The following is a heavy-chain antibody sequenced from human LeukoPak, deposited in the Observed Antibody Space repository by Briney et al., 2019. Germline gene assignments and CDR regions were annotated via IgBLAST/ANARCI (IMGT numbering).Heavy chain of an antibody. V-gene: IGHV4-59*01. J-gene: IGHJ4*02. CDR1: GVSISSYY. CDR3: ARVGYVSESYYRTQTFEY. D-gene: IGHD3-10*01. CDR2: IYYTGST. Sequence: PSETLSLTCTVSGVSISSYYWSWFRQPPGKGLDWIGYIYYTGSTNYNPSLKSGVTISVDTSKNKFSLKLTSVTAPDTPVYYCARVGYVSESYYRTQTFEYWGQGALVNVPS.